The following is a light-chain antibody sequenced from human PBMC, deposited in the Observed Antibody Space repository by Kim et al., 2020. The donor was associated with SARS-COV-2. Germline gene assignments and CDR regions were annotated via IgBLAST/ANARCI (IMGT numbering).Light chain of an antibody. J-gene: IGKJ4*01. CDR1: QSLVSNF. Sequence: LSPGERATLACSASQSLVSNFLPWYQQKPGQAPRLVIYDASSRATGIPDRFSGSGSGTDFTLTISRLEPEDFAVYFCQQYGRSLTFGGGTKVDIK. V-gene: IGKV3-20*01. CDR3: QQYGRSLT. CDR2: DAS.